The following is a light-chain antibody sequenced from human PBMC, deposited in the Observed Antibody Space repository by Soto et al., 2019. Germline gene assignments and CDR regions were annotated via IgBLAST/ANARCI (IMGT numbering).Light chain of an antibody. CDR2: AAS. CDR1: QDIRDY. CDR3: QQYNSYPPT. V-gene: IGKV1-16*02. J-gene: IGKJ2*01. Sequence: DIQMTQSPSSLSASVGDRVTISCRASQDIRDYLAWFQQKPGKPPKTLIYAASRLQPGVPSKFSGSVSGTDFTPTISSLQREDFATYYCQQYNSYPPTFGQGTRLDI.